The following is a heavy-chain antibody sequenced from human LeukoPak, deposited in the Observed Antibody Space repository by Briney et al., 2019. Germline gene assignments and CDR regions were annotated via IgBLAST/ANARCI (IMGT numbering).Heavy chain of an antibody. CDR3: AREYYSRRHRCYRVGSRYDGDYYYYYMDV. D-gene: IGHD2-2*01. CDR1: GCTFTVYY. CDR2: INPNSGGT. Sequence: ASVKVSCKSSGCTFTVYYMHWVRQAPGQGLEGMGLINPNSGGTNYAQKFQDRVTMTRDTYINTAYMELSRLRSDHTPVYDCAREYYSRRHRCYRVGSRYDGDYYYYYMDVWGKGTTVTVSS. V-gene: IGHV1-2*02. J-gene: IGHJ6*03.